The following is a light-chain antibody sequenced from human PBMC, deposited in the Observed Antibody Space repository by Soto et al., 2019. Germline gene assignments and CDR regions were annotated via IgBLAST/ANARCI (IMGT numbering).Light chain of an antibody. CDR1: SSDVGGYNY. V-gene: IGLV2-11*01. CDR3: CSYAGSYTFVV. Sequence: QSALTQPRSVSGSPGQSVTISCTGTSSDVGGYNYVSCYQQHPGKAPKLMIYDVSKRPSGVPDRFSGSKSGNTASLTISGLQAEDEADYYCCSYAGSYTFVVFGTGTKLTVL. CDR2: DVS. J-gene: IGLJ1*01.